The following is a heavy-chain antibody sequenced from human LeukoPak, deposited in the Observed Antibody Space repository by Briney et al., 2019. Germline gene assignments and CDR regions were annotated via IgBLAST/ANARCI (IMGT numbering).Heavy chain of an antibody. J-gene: IGHJ4*02. D-gene: IGHD3-22*01. V-gene: IGHV1-18*01. CDR1: GYTFTSYG. CDR2: ISAYNGNT. Sequence: ASVKVSCKASGYTFTSYGINWVRHAPGQGLEWMGWISAYNGNTNYAQKLQGRVTMTADTSTSTAYMELRSLRSDDTAVYYCARTGPGGGYFDYWGQGTLVTVSS. CDR3: ARTGPGGGYFDY.